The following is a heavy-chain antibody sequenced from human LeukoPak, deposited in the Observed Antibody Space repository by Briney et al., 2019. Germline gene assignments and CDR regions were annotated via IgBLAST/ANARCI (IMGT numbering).Heavy chain of an antibody. CDR2: ISGSGGST. V-gene: IGHV3-23*01. CDR3: ARGRMDAYSGSCNV. Sequence: GGSLRLSCAASGFTFSSYAMSWVRQAPGKGLEWVSAISGSGGSTYYADSVKGRFTISRDNSKNTLYLQMNSLRAEDTAVYYCARGRMDAYSGSCNVWGQGTLVTVSS. D-gene: IGHD1-26*01. CDR1: GFTFSSYA. J-gene: IGHJ4*02.